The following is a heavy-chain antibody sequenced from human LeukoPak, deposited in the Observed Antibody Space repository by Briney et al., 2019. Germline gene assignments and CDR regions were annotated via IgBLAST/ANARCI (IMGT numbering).Heavy chain of an antibody. J-gene: IGHJ4*02. V-gene: IGHV3-21*01. CDR1: GFTFSDYT. CDR3: AREFSGSNYGFPFDY. Sequence: GGSLKLSCAASGFTFSDYTMSWVRQAPGKGLEWVSSITPRGDYIYYADSLKGRFTISRDNAKNSLYLQMSSLRAEDTAVYYCAREFSGSNYGFPFDYWGQGTLVTVSS. CDR2: ITPRGDYI. D-gene: IGHD1-26*01.